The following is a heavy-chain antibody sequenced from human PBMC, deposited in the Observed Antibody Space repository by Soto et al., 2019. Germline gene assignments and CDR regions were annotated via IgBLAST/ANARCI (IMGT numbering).Heavy chain of an antibody. CDR3: ARATMIVVVPTPQGFDP. D-gene: IGHD3-22*01. V-gene: IGHV1-18*01. J-gene: IGHJ5*02. CDR2: ISAYNGNT. Sequence: GASVKVSCKASGYTFTSYGISWVRQAPGQGLEWMGWISAYNGNTNYAQKLQGRVTMTTDTSTSTAYMELRSLRSDDTAVYYCARATMIVVVPTPQGFDPWGQGXLVTVYS. CDR1: GYTFTSYG.